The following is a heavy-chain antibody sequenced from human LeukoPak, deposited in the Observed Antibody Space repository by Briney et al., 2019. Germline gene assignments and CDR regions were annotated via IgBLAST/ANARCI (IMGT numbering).Heavy chain of an antibody. Sequence: VASVKVSCKASGYTFTSYYMHWVRQAPGQGLEWMGIISPSGGSTSYAQKFQGRVTMTRDTSTSTVYMELSSLRSEDTAVYYCARVRGIAAAALDAFDIWGQGTMVTVSS. D-gene: IGHD6-13*01. V-gene: IGHV1-46*01. CDR3: ARVRGIAAAALDAFDI. CDR1: GYTFTSYY. J-gene: IGHJ3*02. CDR2: ISPSGGST.